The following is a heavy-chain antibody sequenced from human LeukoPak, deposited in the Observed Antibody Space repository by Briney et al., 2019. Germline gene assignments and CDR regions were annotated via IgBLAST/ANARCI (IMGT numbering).Heavy chain of an antibody. V-gene: IGHV3-48*03. CDR1: GFTFSSYE. CDR2: ISSSGSTK. D-gene: IGHD2-8*01. CDR3: ARDRSYGDGMDV. J-gene: IGHJ6*02. Sequence: GGSLRLSCAASGFTFSSYEMNWVRQAPGKGLEWVSYISSSGSTKYYADSVKGRFTISRDNSKNTLYLQMNSLRAEDTAVYYCARDRSYGDGMDVWGQGTTVTVSS.